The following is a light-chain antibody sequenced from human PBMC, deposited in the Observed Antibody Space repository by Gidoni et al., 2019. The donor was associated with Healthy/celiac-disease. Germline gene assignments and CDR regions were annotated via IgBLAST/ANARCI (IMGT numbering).Light chain of an antibody. CDR3: LQGYNYPWT. V-gene: IGKV1-6*01. CDR1: QGIRND. Sequence: AIQMTQSPSSLSASVGDRVTITCRASQGIRNDLGWYQQKPGKAPKLLIYAASSLHSGVPSRFSGSGSGTDFTLTISSLQPEDFATYYCLQGYNYPWTFXQXTKVEIK. J-gene: IGKJ1*01. CDR2: AAS.